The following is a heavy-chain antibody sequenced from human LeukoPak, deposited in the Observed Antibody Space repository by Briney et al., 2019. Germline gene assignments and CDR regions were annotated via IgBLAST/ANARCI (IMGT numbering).Heavy chain of an antibody. J-gene: IGHJ3*02. CDR3: ARSYSGYAFDAFDI. CDR1: GFTFSSYV. Sequence: PGRSLRLSCAASGFTFSSYVMHWVRQAPGKGLEWVAVISYDGSNKYYADSVKGRFTISRDNSKNTLYLQMNSLRAEDTAVYYCARSYSGYAFDAFDIWGRGTMVTVSS. CDR2: ISYDGSNK. D-gene: IGHD5-12*01. V-gene: IGHV3-30*03.